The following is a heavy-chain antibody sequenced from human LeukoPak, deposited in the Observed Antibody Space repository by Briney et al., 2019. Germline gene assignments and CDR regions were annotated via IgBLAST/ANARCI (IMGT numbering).Heavy chain of an antibody. J-gene: IGHJ5*02. Sequence: NPGGSLRLSCAASGFTFSNAWMSWVRQAPGKGLEWVGRIKSKTDGGTTDYAAPVKGRFTISRDDSKNTLYLQMNSLKTEDTAVYYCTTDHPNILTGYSMGLEFDPWGQGTLVTVSS. D-gene: IGHD3-9*01. CDR2: IKSKTDGGTT. V-gene: IGHV3-15*01. CDR1: GFTFSNAW. CDR3: TTDHPNILTGYSMGLEFDP.